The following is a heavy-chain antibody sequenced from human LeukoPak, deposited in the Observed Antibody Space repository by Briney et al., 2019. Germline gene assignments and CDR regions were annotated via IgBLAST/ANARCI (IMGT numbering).Heavy chain of an antibody. CDR2: LNPKTGNA. CDR1: GYTLSNYD. V-gene: IGHV1-8*01. Sequence: EASVRVSCKASGYTLSNYDINWVRQATGQGLEWMGWLNPKTGNAAFAQKFQGRVAMTSNTPITTAYMELSGLRSEDTAVYYCTKWMGGNSALDYWGQGTLVTVSS. D-gene: IGHD1-26*01. J-gene: IGHJ4*02. CDR3: TKWMGGNSALDY.